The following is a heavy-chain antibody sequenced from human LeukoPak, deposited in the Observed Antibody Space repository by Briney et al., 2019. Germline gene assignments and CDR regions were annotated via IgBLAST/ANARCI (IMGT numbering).Heavy chain of an antibody. D-gene: IGHD4-17*01. Sequence: TGGSLRLSCAASAFTFSSYAMGWVRQAPGKGLEWVSGISGSGGTTYNADSVKGRFTISRDNAKNTLYLQMNSLRAEDTAVYYCAKDLRVTTSFVMDVWGQGTTVTVSS. CDR3: AKDLRVTTSFVMDV. J-gene: IGHJ6*02. V-gene: IGHV3-23*01. CDR2: ISGSGGTT. CDR1: AFTFSSYA.